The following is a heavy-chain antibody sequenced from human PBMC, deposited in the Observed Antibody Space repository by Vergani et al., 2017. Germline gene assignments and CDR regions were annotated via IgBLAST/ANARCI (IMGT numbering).Heavy chain of an antibody. CDR2: INPSGRHT. CDR3: ARGGYGILAGYRW. V-gene: IGHV1-46*03. CDR1: GYTSSNYY. J-gene: IGHJ1*01. Sequence: QVQVVQSGAEVKKSGASVKVSCKTSGYTSSNYYMHWVRQAPGQALEWMGIINPSGRHTNYAQKFQGRVTMTRDTSTSTVYMELGSLRSEDTAIYYCARGGYGILAGYRWWGQGAVVTVSA. D-gene: IGHD3-9*01.